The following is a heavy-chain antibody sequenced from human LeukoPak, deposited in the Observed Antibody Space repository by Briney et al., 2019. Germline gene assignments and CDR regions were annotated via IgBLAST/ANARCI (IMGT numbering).Heavy chain of an antibody. CDR3: ARVRVAGVFYFDY. J-gene: IGHJ4*02. V-gene: IGHV1-18*01. D-gene: IGHD6-19*01. Sequence: ASVKVSCKASGYKFSNYGIIWVRQAPGQGPEWMGWISAYNGNTNYAQKLQGRVTMTTDTSTSTAYMELRSLRSDDTAVYYCARVRVAGVFYFDYWGRGTLVTVSS. CDR2: ISAYNGNT. CDR1: GYKFSNYG.